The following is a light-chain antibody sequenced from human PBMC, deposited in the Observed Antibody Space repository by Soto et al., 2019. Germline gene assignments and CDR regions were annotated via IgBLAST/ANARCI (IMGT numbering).Light chain of an antibody. Sequence: QSALTQPPSAFGSPGQSVTISCTGTSSDVGGYNYVSWYQQHPGKAPKLMIYEVSKRPSGVPDRFSGSKSGNTASLTVSGLQAEDEADYYCSSYAGSNVVVFGGGTKLTVL. CDR3: SSYAGSNVVV. CDR1: SSDVGGYNY. V-gene: IGLV2-8*01. J-gene: IGLJ2*01. CDR2: EVS.